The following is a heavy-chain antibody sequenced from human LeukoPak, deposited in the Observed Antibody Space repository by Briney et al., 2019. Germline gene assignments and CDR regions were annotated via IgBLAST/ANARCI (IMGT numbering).Heavy chain of an antibody. Sequence: PSETLSLTCTVSGGSISSGSYYWSWIRQPPGKGLEWIGYIYYSGSTNYNPSLKSRVTISVDTSKNQFSLKLSSVTAADTAVYYCARASCYYDSSAARGTPGFDYWGQGTLVTVSS. CDR3: ARASCYYDSSAARGTPGFDY. CDR2: IYYSGST. V-gene: IGHV4-61*01. CDR1: GGSISSGSYY. J-gene: IGHJ4*02. D-gene: IGHD3-22*01.